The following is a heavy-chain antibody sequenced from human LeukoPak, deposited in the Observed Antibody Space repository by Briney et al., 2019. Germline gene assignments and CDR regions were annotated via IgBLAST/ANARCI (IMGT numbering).Heavy chain of an antibody. CDR3: ARLGTEAGREAFGF. CDR1: GYPFYGHW. Sequence: GESLQISCTAFGYPFYGHWIAWVRQMPGKGLEWMGIIYPDDSQIRYSMSFQGQITISADKSTNAAYLQWNSLKASDSAMYYCARLGTEAGREAFGFWGQGTVVTVSS. D-gene: IGHD1-26*01. J-gene: IGHJ3*01. CDR2: IYPDDSQI. V-gene: IGHV5-51*01.